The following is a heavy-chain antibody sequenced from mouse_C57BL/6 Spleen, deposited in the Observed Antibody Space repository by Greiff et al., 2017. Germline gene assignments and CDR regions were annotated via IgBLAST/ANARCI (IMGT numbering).Heavy chain of an antibody. V-gene: IGHV5-2*01. Sequence: EVKLMESGGGLVQPGESLKLSCESNEYEFPSHDMSWVRKTPEKRLALVAAINSDGGSTYYPDTMERRFIISRDNTKKTLYLQMSSLRSEDTALYYCARYGNYGAWFAYWGQGTLVTVSA. CDR1: EYEFPSHD. D-gene: IGHD2-1*01. CDR2: INSDGGST. CDR3: ARYGNYGAWFAY. J-gene: IGHJ3*01.